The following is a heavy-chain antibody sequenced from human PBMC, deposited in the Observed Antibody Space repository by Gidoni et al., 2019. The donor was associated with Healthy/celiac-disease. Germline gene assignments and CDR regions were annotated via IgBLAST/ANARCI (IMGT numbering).Heavy chain of an antibody. CDR1: GFTFSSYA. CDR2: ISGSGGST. Sequence: EVQLLESGGGLVQPGGSLRLSCAASGFTFSSYAMSWLRQAPGKGLEWVSAISGSGGSTYYADSVKGRFTSSRDNSKNTLYLQMNSLRAEDTAVYYCAKRFPAKTEGGRFLEWLLYGFDYWGQGTLVTVSS. J-gene: IGHJ4*02. V-gene: IGHV3-23*01. D-gene: IGHD3-3*01. CDR3: AKRFPAKTEGGRFLEWLLYGFDY.